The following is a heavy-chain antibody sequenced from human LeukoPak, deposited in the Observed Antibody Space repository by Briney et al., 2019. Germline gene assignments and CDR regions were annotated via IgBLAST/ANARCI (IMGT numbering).Heavy chain of an antibody. V-gene: IGHV3-23*01. Sequence: GGSLRLSCVASGFTFTSDAMNWVRQAPGKGLEWVSAISGSGGSTYYADSVKGRFTISRDNSKNTLYLQMNSLRAEDTAVYYCAKTRGKVAGSGWGQGTLVTVSS. CDR1: GFTFTSDA. CDR3: AKTRGKVAGSG. CDR2: ISGSGGST. J-gene: IGHJ4*02. D-gene: IGHD1-14*01.